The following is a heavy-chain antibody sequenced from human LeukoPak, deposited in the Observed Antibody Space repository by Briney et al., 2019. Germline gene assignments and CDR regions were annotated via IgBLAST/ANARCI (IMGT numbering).Heavy chain of an antibody. V-gene: IGHV3-49*03. CDR3: TRTYSSSYCFDY. D-gene: IGHD6-6*01. CDR2: IRSKAYGGTT. Sequence: GGSLRLSCTASGFTFCDYAMSWFRQAPGKGLEWVGFIRSKAYGGTTEYAASVKGRFTISRDDSKSIAYLQMNSLKTEDTAVYYCTRTYSSSYCFDYWGQGTLVTVSS. CDR1: GFTFCDYA. J-gene: IGHJ4*02.